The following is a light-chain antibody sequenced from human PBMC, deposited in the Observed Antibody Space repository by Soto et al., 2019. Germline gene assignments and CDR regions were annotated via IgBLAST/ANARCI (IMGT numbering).Light chain of an antibody. CDR2: AAS. J-gene: IGKJ1*01. Sequence: DIQMTQSPSSLSASVGDRVTITCRASQSISSYLNWYQQKPGKAPKLLIYAASSLQSGVPSRFSGSGSGTDFTLTISSLQPEDFATYNCQQSYSTPSSWTFGQGTKVEIK. CDR1: QSISSY. CDR3: QQSYSTPSSWT. V-gene: IGKV1-39*01.